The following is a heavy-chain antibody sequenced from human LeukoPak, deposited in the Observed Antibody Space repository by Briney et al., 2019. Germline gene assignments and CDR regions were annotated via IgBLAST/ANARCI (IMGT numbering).Heavy chain of an antibody. Sequence: GGSLRLSCAASGFSFSSYAMSWDRQAPGKGLEWVSAISGSGGSTYYADSVKGRFAISRDNSKNTLYLQMDSLRAEDTAVYYCAKALLIAVAGSYYFDYWGQGTLVTVSS. J-gene: IGHJ4*02. CDR1: GFSFSSYA. CDR2: ISGSGGST. D-gene: IGHD6-19*01. CDR3: AKALLIAVAGSYYFDY. V-gene: IGHV3-23*01.